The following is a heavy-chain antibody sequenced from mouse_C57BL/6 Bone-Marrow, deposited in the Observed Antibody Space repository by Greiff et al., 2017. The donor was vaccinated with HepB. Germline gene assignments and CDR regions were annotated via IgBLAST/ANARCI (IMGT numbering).Heavy chain of an antibody. Sequence: QVQLQQPGAELVKPGASVKLSCKASGYTLTSYWMQWVKQRPGQGLEWIGEIDPSDSYTNYNQKFKGKATLTVDTSSSTAYMQLSSLTSEDSAVYYCARSWLRGYFDVWGTGTTVTVSS. CDR3: ARSWLRGYFDV. CDR2: IDPSDSYT. CDR1: GYTLTSYW. V-gene: IGHV1-50*01. D-gene: IGHD1-1*01. J-gene: IGHJ1*03.